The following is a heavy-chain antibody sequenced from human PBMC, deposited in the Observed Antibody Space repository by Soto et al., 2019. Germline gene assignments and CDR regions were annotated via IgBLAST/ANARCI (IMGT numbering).Heavy chain of an antibody. CDR1: GFTISGKKY. J-gene: IGHJ3*01. D-gene: IGHD1-1*01. Sequence: DVQLVESGGGLIQPGESLRLSCVAFGFTISGKKYVAWVRQAPGKGLEWVSALYDVDGSFYADSVKGRFTTSSDSSKTTVYLQMNDLRPDETAVYSCATWHEREHAYDVWGQGTTVTVSS. CDR3: ATWHEREHAYDV. V-gene: IGHV3-53*01. CDR2: LYDVDGS.